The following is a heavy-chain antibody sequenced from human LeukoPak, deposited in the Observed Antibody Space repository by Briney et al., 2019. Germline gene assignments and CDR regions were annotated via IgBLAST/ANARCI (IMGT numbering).Heavy chain of an antibody. D-gene: IGHD3-9*01. CDR3: ARSPDILTGEKFDY. V-gene: IGHV1-2*02. J-gene: IGHJ4*02. Sequence: ASVKVSCKATGYTFTGYYVHWVRQAPGQGLEWMGWMNPKSGGTNYAQKFEARVTMNRDTSISTAYMELSRLRFDDTAVYYCARSPDILTGEKFDYWGQGTLVTVSS. CDR2: MNPKSGGT. CDR1: GYTFTGYY.